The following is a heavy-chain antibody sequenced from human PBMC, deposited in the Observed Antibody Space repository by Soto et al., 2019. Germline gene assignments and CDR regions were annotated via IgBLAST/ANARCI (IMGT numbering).Heavy chain of an antibody. Sequence: ASVKVSCKASGYTFTNYDINWVRQAPGQGLEWMGWMNPNSGDTGYAQKFQGRVTMTRNTSIRTAYMELSSLRSEDTAVYYCARGHLDYNFWDEVLGNWFDPWGQGTLVTVSS. CDR3: ARGHLDYNFWDEVLGNWFDP. CDR2: MNPNSGDT. CDR1: GYTFTNYD. J-gene: IGHJ5*02. V-gene: IGHV1-8*02. D-gene: IGHD3-3*01.